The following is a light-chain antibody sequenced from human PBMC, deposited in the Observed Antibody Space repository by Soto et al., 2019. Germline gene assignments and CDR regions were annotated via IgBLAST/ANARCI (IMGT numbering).Light chain of an antibody. Sequence: EIVMTQSPATLSVSPGERATLSCRASQSVSSNLAWYQKKPGQAPRLLIYGTSTRATDIPARFSGSGYGTEFSLNIESMQSGDVAVYDCQQYNNWPPITYGQGTRLEMK. J-gene: IGKJ5*01. CDR3: QQYNNWPPIT. CDR1: QSVSSN. V-gene: IGKV3-15*01. CDR2: GTS.